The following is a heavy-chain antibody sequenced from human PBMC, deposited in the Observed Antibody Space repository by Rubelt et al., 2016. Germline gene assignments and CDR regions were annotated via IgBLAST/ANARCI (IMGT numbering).Heavy chain of an antibody. V-gene: IGHV4-39*01. CDR2: IFSSGST. D-gene: IGHD4-17*01. CDR1: GGSISGSSYY. Sequence: QQQLQESGPGLVKPSETLSLTCIVSGGSISGSSYYWGWIRQPPGKGLEWIASIFSSGSTSYSPSLKSRDTISGDTSTNQFSLKLKSVTAADTAVYYCARRRTVPQNWFDPWGQGTLVTVSS. J-gene: IGHJ5*02. CDR3: ARRRTVPQNWFDP.